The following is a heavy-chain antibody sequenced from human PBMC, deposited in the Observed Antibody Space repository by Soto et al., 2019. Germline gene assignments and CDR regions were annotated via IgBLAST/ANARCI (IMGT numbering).Heavy chain of an antibody. CDR1: GFTFSSYW. D-gene: IGHD3-22*01. CDR3: VRDYDSSGYNSDY. V-gene: IGHV3-74*01. J-gene: IGHJ4*02. Sequence: PGGSLRLSCAASGFTFSSYWMHWVRQVPGKGLAWVSRINSEGTGTIYADSVKGRFTISRDNAKNTLYLQMNSLRAEDTAVYYCVRDYDSSGYNSDYWGQGTPVTVSS. CDR2: INSEGTGT.